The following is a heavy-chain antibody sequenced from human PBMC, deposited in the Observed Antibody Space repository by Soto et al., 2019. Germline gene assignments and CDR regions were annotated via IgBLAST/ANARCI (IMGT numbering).Heavy chain of an antibody. V-gene: IGHV3-30*03. J-gene: IGHJ4*02. CDR2: ISGDGINT. CDR1: GFNFGIFG. D-gene: IGHD3-10*01. Sequence: QIQLVESGGDVVQPGRSLRLSCAASGFNFGIFGMHWVRQAPGKGLEWVAFISGDGINTHYADSVRGRFTLSRDYSKKTMYLQIDTLREEHTALYYCAGGNLSFDFDSWGQGTLVTVSS. CDR3: AGGNLSFDFDS.